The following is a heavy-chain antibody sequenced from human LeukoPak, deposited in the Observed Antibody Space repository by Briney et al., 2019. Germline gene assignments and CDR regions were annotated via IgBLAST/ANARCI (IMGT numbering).Heavy chain of an antibody. Sequence: GGSLRLSCAASGFTFSSYSMNWVRRAPGKGLEWVSYISSSSSTIYYADSVKGRFTISRDNAKNSLYLQMNSLRAEDTAVYYCARDSLIKGNDYWGQGTLVTVSS. D-gene: IGHD3-16*01. V-gene: IGHV3-48*04. CDR3: ARDSLIKGNDY. CDR2: ISSSSSTI. CDR1: GFTFSSYS. J-gene: IGHJ4*02.